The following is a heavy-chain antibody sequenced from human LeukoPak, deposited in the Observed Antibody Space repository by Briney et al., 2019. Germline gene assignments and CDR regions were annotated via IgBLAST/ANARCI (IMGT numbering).Heavy chain of an antibody. V-gene: IGHV1-69*04. J-gene: IGHJ4*02. CDR3: ARGPIRCGGDCYLVDY. Sequence: SVKVSCKASGGTFSSYAISWVRQAPGQGLEWMGRIIPILGIANYAQKFQGRVTITADKSTSTAYMELSSLRSEDTAVYYCARGPIRCGGDCYLVDYWGQGTLVSVSS. D-gene: IGHD2-21*02. CDR2: IIPILGIA. CDR1: GGTFSSYA.